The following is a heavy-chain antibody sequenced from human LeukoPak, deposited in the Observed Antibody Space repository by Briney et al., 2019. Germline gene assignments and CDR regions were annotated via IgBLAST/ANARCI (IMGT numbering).Heavy chain of an antibody. CDR1: GFTFTNYA. CDR3: AKGGKWDVTPFDY. J-gene: IGHJ4*02. V-gene: IGHV3-23*01. CDR2: ISGRGGNT. Sequence: PGGSLRLSCAASGFTFTNYAMNWVRQAPGKGLEWVSGISGRGGNTYYADSVKGRFTISRDNSKNTLYLQMNSLRADDTAIYYCAKGGKWDVTPFDYWGQGTLVTVSS. D-gene: IGHD1-26*01.